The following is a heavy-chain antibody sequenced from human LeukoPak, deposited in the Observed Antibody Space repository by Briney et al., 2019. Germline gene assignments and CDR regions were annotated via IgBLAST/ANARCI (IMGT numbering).Heavy chain of an antibody. Sequence: ASVKVSCKASGYTFTSYDINWVRQATGQGLEWMGWMNPNSGNTGYVQKFQGRVTMTRNTSISTAYMELSSLRSEDTAVYYCAREPSSSYYYGMDVWGQGTTVTVSS. CDR1: GYTFTSYD. V-gene: IGHV1-8*01. CDR2: MNPNSGNT. J-gene: IGHJ6*02. D-gene: IGHD6-6*01. CDR3: AREPSSSYYYGMDV.